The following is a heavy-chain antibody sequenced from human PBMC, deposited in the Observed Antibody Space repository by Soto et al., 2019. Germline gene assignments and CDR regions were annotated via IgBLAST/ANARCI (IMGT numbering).Heavy chain of an antibody. CDR1: GGTFSSYA. V-gene: IGHV1-69*13. Sequence: SVKVSCKASGGTFSSYAISWVRQAPGQGLEWMGGIIPIFGTANYAQKFQGRVTITADESTSTAYMELSSLRSEDTAVYYCASKGYDILTGYLDYWGQGTLVTVSS. CDR2: IIPIFGTA. CDR3: ASKGYDILTGYLDY. D-gene: IGHD3-9*01. J-gene: IGHJ4*02.